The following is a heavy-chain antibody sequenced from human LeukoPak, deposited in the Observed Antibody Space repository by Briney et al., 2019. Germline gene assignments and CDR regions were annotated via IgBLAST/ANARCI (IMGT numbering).Heavy chain of an antibody. CDR1: GGAFSGYY. CDR2: INHRGST. Sequence: SETLSLTCAVYGGAFSGYYWSWIRQPPGKGLEWIGEINHRGSTSYNPSLKSRLTISKDKFKNQFSLKLTSVTVADTAVYFCARVKAVAGTLPHLLDYWGQGTLVTVSS. J-gene: IGHJ4*01. V-gene: IGHV4-34*01. D-gene: IGHD6-19*01. CDR3: ARVKAVAGTLPHLLDY.